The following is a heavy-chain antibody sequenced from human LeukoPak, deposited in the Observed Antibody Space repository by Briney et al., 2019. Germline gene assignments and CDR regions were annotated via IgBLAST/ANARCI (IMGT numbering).Heavy chain of an antibody. CDR1: GGSFSGYY. V-gene: IGHV4-34*01. CDR2: INHSGST. D-gene: IGHD3-10*01. CDR3: ARATPDSVLLWFGELPPKYYMDV. Sequence: SEALSLTCAVYGGSFSGYYWSWIRQPPGKGLEWIGEINHSGSTNYNPSLKSRVTISVDTSKNQFSLKLSSVTAADTAVYYCARATPDSVLLWFGELPPKYYMDVWGKGTTVTISS. J-gene: IGHJ6*03.